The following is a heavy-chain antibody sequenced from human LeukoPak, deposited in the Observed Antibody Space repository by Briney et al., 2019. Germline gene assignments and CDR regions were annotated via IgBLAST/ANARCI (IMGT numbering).Heavy chain of an antibody. CDR2: ISYDGSNK. Sequence: HPGRSLRLSCAASGFTFDNYAMHWVRQAPGKGLEWVAVISYDGSNKYHADSVKGRFTISRDNSKNTLYLQMNSLRAEDTAVYYCARGGGTAMVPATKPDYWGQGTLVTVSS. D-gene: IGHD5-18*01. CDR3: ARGGGTAMVPATKPDY. J-gene: IGHJ4*02. CDR1: GFTFDNYA. V-gene: IGHV3-30*04.